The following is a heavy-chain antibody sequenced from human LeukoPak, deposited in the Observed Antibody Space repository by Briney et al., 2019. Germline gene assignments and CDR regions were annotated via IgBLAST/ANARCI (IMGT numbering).Heavy chain of an antibody. CDR3: ARASGVDTAMVAY. CDR1: GFTVSSNY. J-gene: IGHJ4*02. Sequence: GGSLRLSCAASGFTVSSNYMSWVRQAPGKGLEWVSVIYSGGSTYYADSVKGRFTISRDNSKNTLYLQMNSLRAEDTAVYYCARASGVDTAMVAYWGQGTLVTVSS. V-gene: IGHV3-53*01. D-gene: IGHD5-18*01. CDR2: IYSGGST.